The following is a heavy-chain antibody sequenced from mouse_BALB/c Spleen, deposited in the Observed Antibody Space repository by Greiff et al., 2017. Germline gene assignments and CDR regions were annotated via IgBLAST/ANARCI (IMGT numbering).Heavy chain of an antibody. V-gene: IGHV1-5*01. D-gene: IGHD2-1*01. CDR1: GYSFTSFW. J-gene: IGHJ3*01. CDR2: IYPGNSDT. Sequence: VQLQQSGTVLARPGASVKMSCKASGYSFTSFWMHWVKQRPGQGLEWIGAIYPGNSDTSYNQKFKGKAKLTAVTSASTAYMELSSLTNEDSAVYYCIYGNSAWFAYWGQGTLVTVSA. CDR3: IYGNSAWFAY.